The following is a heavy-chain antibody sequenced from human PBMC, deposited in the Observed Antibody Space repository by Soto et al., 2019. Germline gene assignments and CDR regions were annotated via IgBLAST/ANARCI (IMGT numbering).Heavy chain of an antibody. J-gene: IGHJ6*02. V-gene: IGHV3-48*02. Sequence: GSLRLSCAASGFTFSSYSMNWVRQAPGKGLAWVSYISSSSSTIYYADSVKGRFTISRDNAKNSLYLQMNSLRDEDTAVYYCATLSSGWDFYYYYGMDVWGQGTTVTVSS. CDR2: ISSSSSTI. D-gene: IGHD6-19*01. CDR3: ATLSSGWDFYYYYGMDV. CDR1: GFTFSSYS.